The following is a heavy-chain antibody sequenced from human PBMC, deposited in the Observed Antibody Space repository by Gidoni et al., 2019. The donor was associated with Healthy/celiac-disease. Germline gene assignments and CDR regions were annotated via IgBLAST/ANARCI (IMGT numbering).Heavy chain of an antibody. Sequence: EVQLLESGGGLVQPGGSLRLSCLASGFTFSSYAMSWVRQAPGKGLEGASAISGSGGSTYYADSVKGRFTISRDNSKNTLYLQMNSLRAEDTAVYYCAKVSRWLQSRAFDYWGQGTLVTVSS. D-gene: IGHD5-12*01. CDR1: GFTFSSYA. CDR3: AKVSRWLQSRAFDY. CDR2: ISGSGGST. V-gene: IGHV3-23*01. J-gene: IGHJ4*02.